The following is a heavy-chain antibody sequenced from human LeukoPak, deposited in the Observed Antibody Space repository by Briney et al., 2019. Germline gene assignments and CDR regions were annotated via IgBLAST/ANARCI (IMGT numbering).Heavy chain of an antibody. J-gene: IGHJ4*02. CDR3: AKGAERWLQYIDY. Sequence: PGGSLRLSCAASGFTFNDYAMHWVRQAPGKGLEWVSGITWNSGSVGYADSVKGRFTISRDNAKNSLYLQMNSLRGEGTALYYCAKGAERWLQYIDYWGQGSLVTVSS. CDR1: GFTFNDYA. V-gene: IGHV3-9*01. CDR2: ITWNSGSV. D-gene: IGHD5-24*01.